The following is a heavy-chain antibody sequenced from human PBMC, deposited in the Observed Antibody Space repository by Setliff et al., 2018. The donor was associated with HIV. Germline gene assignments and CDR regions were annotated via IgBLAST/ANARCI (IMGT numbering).Heavy chain of an antibody. D-gene: IGHD6-13*01. CDR1: GFTFSNSA. CDR2: ISYDGSNK. J-gene: IGHJ4*02. V-gene: IGHV3-30*04. Sequence: GGSLRLSCAASGFTFSNSAMHWVRQAPGKGLGWVAGISYDGSNKYYTDSVKGRFTISRDSSKNTVYLQLNSLTPEDTGFYYCAKDPFTSSWYGFDYWGQGALVTVSS. CDR3: AKDPFTSSWYGFDY.